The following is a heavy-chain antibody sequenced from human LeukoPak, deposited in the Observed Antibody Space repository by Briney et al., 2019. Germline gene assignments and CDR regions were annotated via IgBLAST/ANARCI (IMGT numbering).Heavy chain of an antibody. Sequence: ASVKVSCKASGYTFTSYGISWVRQAPGQGLEWMGWISAYNGNTNYAQKLQGRVTMTTDTSTSTAYMELRSLRSDGTAVYYCARDFRLYNWNDQALGYWGQGTLVTVSS. CDR2: ISAYNGNT. V-gene: IGHV1-18*01. D-gene: IGHD1-1*01. J-gene: IGHJ4*02. CDR1: GYTFTSYG. CDR3: ARDFRLYNWNDQALGY.